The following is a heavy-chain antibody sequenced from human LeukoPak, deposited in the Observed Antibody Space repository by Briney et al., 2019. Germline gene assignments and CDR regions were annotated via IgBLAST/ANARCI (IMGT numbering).Heavy chain of an antibody. CDR3: ASGGYSYGHVFARPPPTKFDY. D-gene: IGHD5-18*01. Sequence: GSLRLSCAASGFTFSSYGMHWVRQAPGKGLEWVAFIRYDGSNKYYADSVKGRFTISRDNSKNTLYLQMNSLRAEDTAVYYCASGGYSYGHVFARPPPTKFDYWGQGTLVTVSS. J-gene: IGHJ4*02. CDR1: GFTFSSYG. V-gene: IGHV3-30*02. CDR2: IRYDGSNK.